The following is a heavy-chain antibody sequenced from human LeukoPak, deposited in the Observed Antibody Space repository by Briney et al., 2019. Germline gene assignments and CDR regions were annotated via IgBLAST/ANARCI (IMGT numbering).Heavy chain of an antibody. V-gene: IGHV1-8*01. J-gene: IGHJ6*03. CDR3: ARGPHYGSGSPDYYYYYMDV. CDR1: GYTFTSYD. Sequence: ASVKVSCKASGYTFTSYDINWVRQATGQGLEWMGWMNPNSGNTGYAQKFQGRVTMTRNTSISTAYMELSSLRSEDTAVYYCARGPHYGSGSPDYYYYYMDVWGKGTTVTASS. D-gene: IGHD3-10*01. CDR2: MNPNSGNT.